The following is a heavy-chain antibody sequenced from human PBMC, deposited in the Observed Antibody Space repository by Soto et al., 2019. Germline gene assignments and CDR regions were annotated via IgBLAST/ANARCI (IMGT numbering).Heavy chain of an antibody. J-gene: IGHJ4*02. V-gene: IGHV3-21*06. Sequence: PGGSLRLSCATSGFIFNNAWMTWVRQAPGKGLEWVSSISSTTNYIYYGDSMKGRFTISRDNAKNSLYLEMNSLRAEDTAVYYCARESEDLTSNFDYWGQGTLVTVSS. CDR2: ISSTTNYI. CDR3: ARESEDLTSNFDY. CDR1: GFIFNNAW.